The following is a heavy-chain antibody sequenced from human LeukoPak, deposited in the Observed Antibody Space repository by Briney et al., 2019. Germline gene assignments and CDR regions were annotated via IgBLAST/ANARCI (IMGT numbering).Heavy chain of an antibody. V-gene: IGHV3-7*01. CDR3: AFIAVAGTRDY. Sequence: GRSLRLSCAASGFTFSSYAMHWVRQAPGKGLEWVANIKQDGSEKYYVDSVKGRFTISRDNAKNSLYLQMNSLRVEDTAVYYCAFIAVAGTRDYWGQGTLVTVSS. J-gene: IGHJ4*02. CDR1: GFTFSSYA. CDR2: IKQDGSEK. D-gene: IGHD6-19*01.